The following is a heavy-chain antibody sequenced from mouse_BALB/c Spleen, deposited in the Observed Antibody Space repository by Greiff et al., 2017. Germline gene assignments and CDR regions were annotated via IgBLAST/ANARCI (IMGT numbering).Heavy chain of an antibody. CDR3: ARWDYDGNYAMDY. CDR1: GFTFSSFG. D-gene: IGHD2-4*01. Sequence: EVHLVESGGGLVQPGGSRKLSCAASGFTFSSFGMHWVRQAPEKGLEWVAYISSGSSTIYYADTVKGRFTISRDNPKNTLFLQMTSLRSEDTAMYYCARWDYDGNYAMDYWGQGTSVTVSS. V-gene: IGHV5-17*02. J-gene: IGHJ4*01. CDR2: ISSGSSTI.